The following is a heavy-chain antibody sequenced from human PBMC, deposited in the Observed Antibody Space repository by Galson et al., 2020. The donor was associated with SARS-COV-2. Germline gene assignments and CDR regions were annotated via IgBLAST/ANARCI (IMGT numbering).Heavy chain of an antibody. CDR2: ISSNGATS. D-gene: IGHD2-2*01. CDR1: GFIFSDYA. Sequence: GGSLRLSCSASGFIFSDYAMHWVRQAPGKGLEYVSAISSNGATSFYADSVNGRFTMSRDNSKNMFYLQMTALRLEDTAFYYCLSYSSTRQNYW. J-gene: IGHJ4*01. V-gene: IGHV3-64D*06. CDR3: LSYSSTRQNY.